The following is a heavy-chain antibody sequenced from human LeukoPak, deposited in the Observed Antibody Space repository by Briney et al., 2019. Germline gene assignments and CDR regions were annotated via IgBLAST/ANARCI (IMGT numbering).Heavy chain of an antibody. D-gene: IGHD3-10*01. J-gene: IGHJ4*02. Sequence: PGGSLRLSCAASGFTFTSYAMSWVRQAPGKGLEWVSTITDSGGSTYYADSVKGRFTISRDNSKNTLYLQMNSLTAEDTAVYYCAKDRGVQLWFGDYWGQGALVTVSS. V-gene: IGHV3-23*01. CDR1: GFTFTSYA. CDR2: ITDSGGST. CDR3: AKDRGVQLWFGDY.